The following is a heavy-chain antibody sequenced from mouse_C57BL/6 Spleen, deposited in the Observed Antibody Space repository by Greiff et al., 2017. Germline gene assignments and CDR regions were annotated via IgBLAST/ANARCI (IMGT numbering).Heavy chain of an antibody. CDR3: ARAEDSSGSAWFAD. CDR2: IDPSDSET. Sequence: QVQLQQPGAELVRPGSSVKLSCKASGYTFTSYWMHWVKQRPIQGLEWIGNIDPSDSETHYNQKFKDKATLTVDKSSSTAYMQLSSLTSEDSAVYYCARAEDSSGSAWFADWGQGTLVTVSA. D-gene: IGHD3-2*02. CDR1: GYTFTSYW. V-gene: IGHV1-52*01. J-gene: IGHJ3*01.